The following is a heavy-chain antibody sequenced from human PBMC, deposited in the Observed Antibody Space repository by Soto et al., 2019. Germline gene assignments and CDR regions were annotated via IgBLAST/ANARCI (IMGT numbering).Heavy chain of an antibody. J-gene: IGHJ4*02. D-gene: IGHD3-22*01. CDR3: AKDRYFYDSSGYYFFDY. CDR2: ISYDGNNK. Sequence: GGSLRLSCAVYGFTFSSYGMHWVRQAPGKGLEWVAVISYDGNNKYYADSVKGRFTISRDDSKNTLFLQMNSLRAEDTAVYYCAKDRYFYDSSGYYFFDYWGRGTLVTVSS. V-gene: IGHV3-30*18. CDR1: GFTFSSYG.